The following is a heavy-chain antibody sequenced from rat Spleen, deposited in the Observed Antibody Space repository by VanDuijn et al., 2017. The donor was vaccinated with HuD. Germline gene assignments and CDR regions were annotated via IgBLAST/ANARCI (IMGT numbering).Heavy chain of an antibody. CDR1: GFTFSNYD. D-gene: IGHD5-1*01. CDR2: IRNGGDNS. V-gene: IGHV5-25*01. J-gene: IGHJ4*01. CDR3: ASEPGEVMDA. Sequence: EVQLVESGGASVQPGGSMRLSCAASGFTFSNYDMAWVRQVPTKGLEWVASIRNGGDNSYYRDSVKGRFTISRNNAKNTLYLHMDSLRSEDAATYYCASEPGEVMDAWGQGASVTVSS.